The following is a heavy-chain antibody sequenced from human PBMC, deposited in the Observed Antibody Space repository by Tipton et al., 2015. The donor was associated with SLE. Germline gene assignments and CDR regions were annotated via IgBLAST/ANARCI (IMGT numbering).Heavy chain of an antibody. V-gene: IGHV4-38-2*02. D-gene: IGHD4-23*01. CDR1: GYSISSDYY. J-gene: IGHJ4*02. Sequence: TLSLTCTVSGYSISSDYYWGWIRQPPGKGLEWIGSIYHSGNTYYNPSLKSRVTISVDTSKNQFSLKLSSVTTADTAVYYCARENYGGASHWGQGTLVTVSS. CDR3: ARENYGGASH. CDR2: IYHSGNT.